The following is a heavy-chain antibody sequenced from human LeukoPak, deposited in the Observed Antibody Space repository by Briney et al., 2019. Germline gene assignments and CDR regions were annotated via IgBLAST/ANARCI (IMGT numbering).Heavy chain of an antibody. CDR2: INHSGST. D-gene: IGHD6-13*01. CDR3: ARLEAAANAIDY. Sequence: SETLSLTCAVYGGSFSGYYWSWIRQPPGKGLEWIGEINHSGSTNYNPSLKSRVTISVDTSKNQFSLKLSSVTAADTAVYYCARLEAAANAIDYWGQGTLVTVSS. J-gene: IGHJ4*02. CDR1: GGSFSGYY. V-gene: IGHV4-34*01.